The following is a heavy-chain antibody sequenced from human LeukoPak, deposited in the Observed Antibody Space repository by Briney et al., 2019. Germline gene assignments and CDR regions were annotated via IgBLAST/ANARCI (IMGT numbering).Heavy chain of an antibody. J-gene: IGHJ3*02. CDR1: GFTFDDYA. Sequence: GGSLRLSCAASGFTFDDYAMHWDRQAPGKGLEWVSGISWNSGSIGYADSVKGRFTISRDTSSNTLYLHMNSLRAEDTALYYCAKDVNRWAFDIWGQGTMVTVSS. CDR2: ISWNSGSI. D-gene: IGHD1-14*01. V-gene: IGHV3-9*01. CDR3: AKDVNRWAFDI.